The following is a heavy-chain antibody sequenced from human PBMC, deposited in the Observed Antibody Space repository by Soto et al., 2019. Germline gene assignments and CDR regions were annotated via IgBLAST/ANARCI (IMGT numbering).Heavy chain of an antibody. CDR2: IIAGNGNT. Sequence: QVQLVQSGAEEKKPGASVKVSCKASGYTFTSYAMHWVRQAPGQRLEWMGWIIAGNGNTKYSQKFQGRVTITRDTSASTAYMELSSLRSEDTAVYYCAREDYDILTGDYKGFDYWGQGTLVTVSS. CDR1: GYTFTSYA. J-gene: IGHJ4*02. D-gene: IGHD3-9*01. CDR3: AREDYDILTGDYKGFDY. V-gene: IGHV1-3*05.